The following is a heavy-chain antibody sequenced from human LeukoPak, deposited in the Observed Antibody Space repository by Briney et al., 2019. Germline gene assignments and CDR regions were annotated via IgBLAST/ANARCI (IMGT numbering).Heavy chain of an antibody. Sequence: GASVKVSCKASGYTFTSYGISWVRQAPGQGLEWMGWISAYNGNTNYAQKLQGRVTMTTDTSTSTDYMELRSLRSDDTAVYYCARDLQLGGGYSYGFVAFDIWGQGTMVTVSS. CDR2: ISAYNGNT. CDR3: ARDLQLGGGYSYGFVAFDI. J-gene: IGHJ3*02. CDR1: GYTFTSYG. V-gene: IGHV1-18*01. D-gene: IGHD5-18*01.